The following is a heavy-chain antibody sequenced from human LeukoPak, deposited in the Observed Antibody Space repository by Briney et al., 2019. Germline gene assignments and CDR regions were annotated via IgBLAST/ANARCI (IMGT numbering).Heavy chain of an antibody. CDR3: AGQYYDILTGWDV. J-gene: IGHJ6*02. CDR1: GYSFSFSRYW. Sequence: TGESLKISCKGSGYSFSFSRYWIGWVRQMPGKGLEWMGIIYPDDSDIRYSPSFQGQVTISADKSISTAYLQWSSLKASDTAMYYCAGQYYDILTGWDVWGQGTTVTVSS. V-gene: IGHV5-51*01. CDR2: IYPDDSDI. D-gene: IGHD3-9*01.